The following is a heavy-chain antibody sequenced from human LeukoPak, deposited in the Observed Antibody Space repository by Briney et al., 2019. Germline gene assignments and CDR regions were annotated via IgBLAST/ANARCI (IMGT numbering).Heavy chain of an antibody. V-gene: IGHV3-48*01. D-gene: IGHD2-2*01. CDR2: ISGSRSTI. CDR3: AREYCSSTSCLYDY. CDR1: GFTFSSYS. Sequence: GGSLRLSCAASGFTFSSYSMNWVRQAPGKGLEWVSYISGSRSTIYYADSVKGRFTTSRDNAKNSLYLQMNSLRAEDTAVYYCAREYCSSTSCLYDYWGQGTLVTVSS. J-gene: IGHJ4*02.